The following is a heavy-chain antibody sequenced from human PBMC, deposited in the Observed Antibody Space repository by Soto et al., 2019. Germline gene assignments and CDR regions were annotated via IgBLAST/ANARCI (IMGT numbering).Heavy chain of an antibody. V-gene: IGHV4-30-4*01. Sequence: PSETLSLTCTVSGGSISSGDYYWSWIRQPPGKGLEWIGYIYYSGSTYYNPSLKSRVTISVDTSKNQFSLKLSSVTAAYTAVYYCVRDVVVREYYYDSSVQNAFDIWGQGTMVSVSS. CDR3: VRDVVVREYYYDSSVQNAFDI. CDR1: GGSISSGDYY. D-gene: IGHD3-22*01. CDR2: IYYSGST. J-gene: IGHJ3*02.